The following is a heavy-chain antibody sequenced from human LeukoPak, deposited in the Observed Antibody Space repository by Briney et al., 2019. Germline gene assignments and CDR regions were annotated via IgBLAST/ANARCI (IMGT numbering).Heavy chain of an antibody. D-gene: IGHD3-16*01. CDR1: GFTFTDYW. CDR3: ARGNSYAMGA. CDR2: IKQDGSEE. J-gene: IGHJ5*02. Sequence: GGSLSLSCAVSGFTFTDYWMTWVRQAPGKGLEWVATIKQDGSEEYYVDSVKGRFTISRDNAKNSLYLQMNSLRVEDTAVYFCARGNSYAMGAWGQGTLVTVSS. V-gene: IGHV3-7*01.